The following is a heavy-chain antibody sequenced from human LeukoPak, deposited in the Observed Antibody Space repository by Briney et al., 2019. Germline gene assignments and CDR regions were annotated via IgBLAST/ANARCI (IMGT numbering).Heavy chain of an antibody. Sequence: ASVKVSCKASGYTFTSYYIDWVRQTPGQGLEWMGIINPSGVSTSNAQKFQGRVTLTRDTSTSTVYMEVSSLRSEDTAVYYCASGYYYGAFDIWGQGTMVTVSS. J-gene: IGHJ3*02. D-gene: IGHD3-22*01. CDR1: GYTFTSYY. CDR3: ASGYYYGAFDI. V-gene: IGHV1-46*01. CDR2: INPSGVST.